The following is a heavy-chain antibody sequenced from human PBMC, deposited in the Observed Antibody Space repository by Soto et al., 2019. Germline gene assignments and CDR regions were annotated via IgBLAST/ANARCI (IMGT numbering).Heavy chain of an antibody. CDR2: IIPILGIA. CDR1: GGTFSSYT. D-gene: IGHD1-1*01. Sequence: QVQLVQSGAEVKKPGSSVKVSCKASGGTFSSYTISWVRQAPGQGLEWMGRIIPILGIANYAQKFQGRVTITADKSTSTAYMELSSLRSEDTAVYYCARVPPYNWNGNYYGMDVWGQGTTVTVSS. J-gene: IGHJ6*02. CDR3: ARVPPYNWNGNYYGMDV. V-gene: IGHV1-69*02.